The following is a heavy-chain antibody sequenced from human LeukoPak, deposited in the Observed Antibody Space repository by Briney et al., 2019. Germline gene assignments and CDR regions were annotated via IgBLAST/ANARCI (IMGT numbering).Heavy chain of an antibody. CDR3: ARDGPETVVVTTLDY. D-gene: IGHD3-22*01. J-gene: IGHJ4*02. CDR1: GFTFSSYS. V-gene: IGHV3-48*04. CDR2: ISSNSRTI. Sequence: PGGSLRLSCAASGFTFSSYSMNWVRQAPGKGLEWVSYISSNSRTIYYADSVKGRFTISRDNAKNLLYLQMNSLRAEDTAVYYCARDGPETVVVTTLDYWGQGTLVTVSS.